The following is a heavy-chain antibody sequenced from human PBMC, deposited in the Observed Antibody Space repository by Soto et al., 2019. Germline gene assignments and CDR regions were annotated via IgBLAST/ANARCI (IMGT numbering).Heavy chain of an antibody. V-gene: IGHV1-8*01. J-gene: IGHJ4*02. Sequence: GASVKVSCKASGYTFTRYDISWVRQATGQGLEWMGWMNPNSGNTGYAQKFQGRVTMTRNTSITTAYMELSGLRSEDTAVYYCARGGLGSGYNYGSDYWGQGTLVTVSS. CDR1: GYTFTRYD. CDR2: MNPNSGNT. CDR3: ARGGLGSGYNYGSDY. D-gene: IGHD5-18*01.